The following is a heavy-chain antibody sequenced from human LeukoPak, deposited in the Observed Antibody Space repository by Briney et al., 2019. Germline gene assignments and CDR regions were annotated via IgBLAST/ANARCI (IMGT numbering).Heavy chain of an antibody. V-gene: IGHV3-23*01. CDR1: GFTFSSHA. CDR2: NSGSGGST. J-gene: IGHJ4*02. CDR3: AKKRIRSFDY. Sequence: GGSLRLSCAASGFTFSSHAMSWARQPPGKGLEEGSANSGSGGSTYYADSAKGRFTIPGDNSKNTLYLQMNGLRAADTAVYYCAKKRIRSFDYWGQGTLVTVSS.